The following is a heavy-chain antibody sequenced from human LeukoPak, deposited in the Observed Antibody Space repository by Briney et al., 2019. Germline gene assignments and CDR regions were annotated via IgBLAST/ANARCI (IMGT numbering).Heavy chain of an antibody. J-gene: IGHJ6*02. CDR1: GYTFTSYY. Sequence: AAVKVSCKASGYTFTSYYMHWVRPAPGQGLEWMGIINPSGGGTSYAQKFQGRVTMTRDTSTSTVYMELRSLRSEHTAVYYCARDRVPYYDFWSGSPFYYYGMDVWGQGTTVTVSS. CDR3: ARDRVPYYDFWSGSPFYYYGMDV. CDR2: INPSGGGT. V-gene: IGHV1-46*01. D-gene: IGHD3-3*01.